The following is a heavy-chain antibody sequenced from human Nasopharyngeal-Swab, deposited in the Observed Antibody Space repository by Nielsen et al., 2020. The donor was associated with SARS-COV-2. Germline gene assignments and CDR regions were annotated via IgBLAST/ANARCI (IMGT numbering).Heavy chain of an antibody. CDR2: IHNDGNT. CDR3: AKGRGYSGYDGRFDY. D-gene: IGHD5-12*01. V-gene: IGHV3-66*01. Sequence: GGSLRLSCAASGFIVSSTYMSWVRQAPRKGLEWLSVIHNDGNTYYGDSVKGKFTISRDNSKNTLYLQMNSLRAEDTAVYYCAKGRGYSGYDGRFDYWGQGTLVTVSS. J-gene: IGHJ4*02. CDR1: GFIVSSTY.